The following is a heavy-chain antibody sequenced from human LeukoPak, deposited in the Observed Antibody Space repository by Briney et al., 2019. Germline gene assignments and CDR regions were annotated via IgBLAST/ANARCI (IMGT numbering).Heavy chain of an antibody. V-gene: IGHV1-46*01. CDR1: GYTFTSYY. D-gene: IGHD4-17*01. CDR3: ARDLGDGDYVHDAFDI. J-gene: IGHJ3*02. Sequence: GASVKVSCKASGYTFTSYYMHWVRQAHGQGLEWMGIIHPSGGSTRYAQKFQGRVTMTRDTSTSTVYMELSSLRAEDTAVYYCARDLGDGDYVHDAFDIWGQGTMVTVCS. CDR2: IHPSGGST.